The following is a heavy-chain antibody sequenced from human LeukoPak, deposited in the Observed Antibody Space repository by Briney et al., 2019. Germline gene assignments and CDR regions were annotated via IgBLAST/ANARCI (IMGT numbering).Heavy chain of an antibody. CDR3: ARKWIFSSGYYYFDY. Sequence: GASVKVSCKASGDTFSSYAISWVRQAPGQGLEWMGGIIPIFGTANYAQKFQGRVTITADESTSTAYMELSSLRSGDTAVYYCARKWIFSSGYYYFDYWGQGTLVTVSS. CDR2: IIPIFGTA. D-gene: IGHD3-22*01. CDR1: GDTFSSYA. V-gene: IGHV1-69*13. J-gene: IGHJ4*02.